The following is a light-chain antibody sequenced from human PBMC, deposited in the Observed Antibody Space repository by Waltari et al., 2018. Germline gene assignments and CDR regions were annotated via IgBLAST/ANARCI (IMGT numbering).Light chain of an antibody. J-gene: IGLJ2*01. Sequence: QSALTQPPSASGSPGQSVTISCTGTSSDVAGSNYVSWYQQPPCKAPKVIIFEVSKRPSGVPDRFTGSKSGNTASLTVSGLQAEDEADYYCSSYAGSNNLVFGGGTKLTVL. CDR3: SSYAGSNNLV. CDR2: EVS. CDR1: SSDVAGSNY. V-gene: IGLV2-8*01.